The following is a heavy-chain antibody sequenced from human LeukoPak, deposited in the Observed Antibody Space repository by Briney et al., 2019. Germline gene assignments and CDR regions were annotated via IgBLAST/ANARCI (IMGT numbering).Heavy chain of an antibody. CDR1: GFTFSTYA. CDR3: AKRFRGTSGLYYFDS. V-gene: IGHV3-23*01. Sequence: GGSLRLSCSASGFTFSTYAMSWVRQPPGKGLEWVSAIRGSGDSTYYAESVKGRFTISRDNFKNTLYLQMNSLRAEDTAVYYCAKRFRGTSGLYYFDSWGQGTLVTVSS. CDR2: IRGSGDST. D-gene: IGHD2/OR15-2a*01. J-gene: IGHJ4*02.